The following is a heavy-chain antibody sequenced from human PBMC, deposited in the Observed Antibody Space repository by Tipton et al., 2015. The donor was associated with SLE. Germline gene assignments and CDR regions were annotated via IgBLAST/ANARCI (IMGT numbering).Heavy chain of an antibody. J-gene: IGHJ2*01. V-gene: IGHV4-59*08. CDR2: IYYSGTT. D-gene: IGHD5-24*01. CDR3: ARNLGPEWMATKRGYFDL. CDR1: GGSISSHY. Sequence: GLVKPSETLSLTCTVSGGSISSHYWSWIRQPPGKGLEWIGTIYYSGTTNYNPSLKSRVTISVDTSKNQFSLKLSSVTAADTAVYYCARNLGPEWMATKRGYFDLWGRGTLVSVSS.